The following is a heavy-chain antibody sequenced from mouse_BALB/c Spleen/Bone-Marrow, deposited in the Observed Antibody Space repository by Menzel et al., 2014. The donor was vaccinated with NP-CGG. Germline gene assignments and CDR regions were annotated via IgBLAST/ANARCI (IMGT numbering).Heavy chain of an antibody. J-gene: IGHJ2*01. CDR2: INPSNGGT. Sequence: VQLQQSGAELVKPGASAKLSCKASGYTFTSYYMYWVKQRPGQGLEWIGEINPSNGGTNFNEKFKSKAILTVDKSSSTAYMQLSSLTSEDSAVYYCTRYGNYYFDYWGQGTTLTVSS. D-gene: IGHD2-1*01. V-gene: IGHV1S81*02. CDR1: GYTFTSYY. CDR3: TRYGNYYFDY.